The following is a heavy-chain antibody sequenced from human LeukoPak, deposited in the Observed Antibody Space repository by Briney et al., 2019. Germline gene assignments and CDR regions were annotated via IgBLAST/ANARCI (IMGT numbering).Heavy chain of an antibody. Sequence: GGSLRLSCAASGFTFSSYAMHWVRQAPGKGLEWVAVISYDGSNKYYADSVKGRFTISRDNSKNTLYLQMNSLRAEDTAVYYCAKGGLLWFGELSFYYYGMDVWGQGTTVTVPS. V-gene: IGHV3-30-3*01. CDR3: AKGGLLWFGELSFYYYGMDV. D-gene: IGHD3-10*01. CDR2: ISYDGSNK. J-gene: IGHJ6*02. CDR1: GFTFSSYA.